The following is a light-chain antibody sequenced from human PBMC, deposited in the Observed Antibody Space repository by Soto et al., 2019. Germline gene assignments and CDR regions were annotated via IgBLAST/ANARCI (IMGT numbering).Light chain of an antibody. CDR1: QSLDIY. V-gene: IGKV3-11*01. Sequence: ERVLTQAPDTLSLSPGETATLSCRASQSLDIYLAWYQQKPGQAPRLLVYDASNRAIGIPPRFSGSGSGTDFTLTISGLEPEDFAVYYSQQRTDFAFGGGTKVEL. J-gene: IGKJ4*01. CDR3: QQRTDFA. CDR2: DAS.